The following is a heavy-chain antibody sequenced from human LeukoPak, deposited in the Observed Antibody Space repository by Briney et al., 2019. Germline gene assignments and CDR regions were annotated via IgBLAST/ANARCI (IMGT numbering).Heavy chain of an antibody. J-gene: IGHJ4*02. Sequence: PSETLSLTCAVSGYSISSGYYCGWIRHPPGKRLEWIGGIYHSGSTYYTPSLKSRVTISVDTSKNQFSLKLSTLTAADTAVYYCARKRGSSRKAYYFDYWGQGTLVTVSS. D-gene: IGHD6-13*01. CDR2: IYHSGST. CDR1: GYSISSGYY. CDR3: ARKRGSSRKAYYFDY. V-gene: IGHV4-38-2*01.